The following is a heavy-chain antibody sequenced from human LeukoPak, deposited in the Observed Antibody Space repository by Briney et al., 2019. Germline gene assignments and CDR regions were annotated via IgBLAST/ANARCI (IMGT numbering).Heavy chain of an antibody. Sequence: SVKVSCKASGGTFSSYAISWVRQAPGQGLEWMGGIIPIFGTANYAQKFQGRVTITADKSTSTAYMELRSLRSDDTAVYYCVREENWFDPWGQGTLVTVSS. J-gene: IGHJ5*02. CDR2: IIPIFGTA. V-gene: IGHV1-69*06. CDR3: VREENWFDP. CDR1: GGTFSSYA.